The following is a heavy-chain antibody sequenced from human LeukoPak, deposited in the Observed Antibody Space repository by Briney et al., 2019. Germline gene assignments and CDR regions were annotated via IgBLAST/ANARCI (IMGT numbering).Heavy chain of an antibody. CDR2: IRYDGSNK. J-gene: IGHJ4*02. Sequence: GGSLRLSCAASGFTFSSYGMHWVRQAPGKGLEWVAFIRYDGSNKYYADSVKGRFTISRDNSKNTLYLQMNSLRAEDTAVYYCAKAERITMVRGVIIPDYWGQGTLVTVSS. V-gene: IGHV3-30*02. D-gene: IGHD3-10*01. CDR3: AKAERITMVRGVIIPDY. CDR1: GFTFSSYG.